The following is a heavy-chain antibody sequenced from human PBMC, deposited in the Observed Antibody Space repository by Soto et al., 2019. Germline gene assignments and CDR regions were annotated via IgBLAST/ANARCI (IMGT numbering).Heavy chain of an antibody. V-gene: IGHV4-30-4*01. D-gene: IGHD6-6*01. CDR3: AIYSSSYYYYYGMDV. Sequence: SETLSLTCTVSGGSISSGDYYWSWIRQPPGKGLEWIGYIYYSGSTYYNPSLKSRVTISVDTSKNQFSLKLSSVTAADTAVYYCAIYSSSYYYYYGMDVWGQGTTVTVSS. J-gene: IGHJ6*02. CDR1: GGSISSGDYY. CDR2: IYYSGST.